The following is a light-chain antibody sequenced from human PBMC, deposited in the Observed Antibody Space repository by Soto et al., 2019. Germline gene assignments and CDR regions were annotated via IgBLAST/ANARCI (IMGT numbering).Light chain of an antibody. J-gene: IGKJ1*01. CDR1: QSISNH. CDR3: QLHTTYPRP. Sequence: DIQMTQSPSSLSASVEDRVIITCRASQSISNHLNWYQQKPGKAPKLLIFAASSLQSGVPSRFSGSRSGPDFTLTISSLQPEDFATYYCQLHTTYPRPFGQGTKVEVK. CDR2: AAS. V-gene: IGKV1-39*01.